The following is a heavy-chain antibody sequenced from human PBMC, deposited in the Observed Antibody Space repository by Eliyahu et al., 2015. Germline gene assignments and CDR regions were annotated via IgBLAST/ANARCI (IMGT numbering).Heavy chain of an antibody. J-gene: IGHJ3*02. Sequence: QLQLHESGPGLVKPSETLSLTCSVSGDSISSFYWGWIRQSPGKGLEWIGSIYFSANTYYNPSLKSRVTISVDTPKNEFSLILDSVTAADTAVYYCARRLNAASGVWAFDIWGQGTKVTVSS. CDR1: GDSISSFY. D-gene: IGHD6-6*01. CDR2: IYFSANT. CDR3: ARRLNAASGVWAFDI. V-gene: IGHV4-39*01.